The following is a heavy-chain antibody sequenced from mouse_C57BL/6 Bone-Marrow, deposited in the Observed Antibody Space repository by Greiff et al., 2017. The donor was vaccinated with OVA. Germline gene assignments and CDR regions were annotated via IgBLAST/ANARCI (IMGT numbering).Heavy chain of an antibody. J-gene: IGHJ4*01. CDR3: AGTGHDAMDY. D-gene: IGHD4-1*01. Sequence: VQLQQSGPELVKPGASVKISCKASGYTFTDYYMNWVKQSHGKSLEWIGDINPNNGGTSYNQKFKGKATLTVDKSSSTAYMELRSLTSEDSAVYYCAGTGHDAMDYWGQGTSVTVSS. CDR2: INPNNGGT. V-gene: IGHV1-26*01. CDR1: GYTFTDYY.